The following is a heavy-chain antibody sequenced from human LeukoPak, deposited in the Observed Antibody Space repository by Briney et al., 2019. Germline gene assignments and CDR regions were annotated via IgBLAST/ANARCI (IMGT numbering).Heavy chain of an antibody. CDR1: GGSISSYY. V-gene: IGHV4-59*01. Sequence: SETLSLTCTVSGGSISSYYWSWIRQPPGKGLEWIGYIYYSGSTNYNPSPKSRVTISVDTSKNQFSLKLSSVTAADTAVYYCARSSGGIYYYYYMDVWGKGTTVTVSS. CDR2: IYYSGST. J-gene: IGHJ6*03. CDR3: ARSSGGIYYYYYMDV. D-gene: IGHD3-16*01.